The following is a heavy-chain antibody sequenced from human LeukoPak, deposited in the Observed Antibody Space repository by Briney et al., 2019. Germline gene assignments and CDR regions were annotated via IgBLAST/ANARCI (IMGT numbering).Heavy chain of an antibody. D-gene: IGHD5/OR15-5a*01. V-gene: IGHV3-30*03. J-gene: IGHJ5*02. CDR1: GFTFSSYG. Sequence: GRSLRLSCAASGFTFSSYGMHWVRQAPGKGLEWVAVMSYDGSKEYYADSVKGRFTISRDNSKNTLYLQMNSLRVEDTAVYYCLVWKHVFDRWGQGTLVTVSS. CDR2: MSYDGSKE. CDR3: LVWKHVFDR.